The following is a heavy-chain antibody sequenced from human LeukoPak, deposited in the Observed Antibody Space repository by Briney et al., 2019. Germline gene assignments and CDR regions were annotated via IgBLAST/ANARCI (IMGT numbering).Heavy chain of an antibody. CDR2: IYYSGST. J-gene: IGHJ6*02. Sequence: SETLSLTCTVSGGSISIGRYYWSWIRQDPGKGLDWIGYIYYSGSTYYNPSLKSRVTISVDTSKNQFSLKLSSVTAADTAVYYCAGWLVAYYYYYDMDVWGQGTTVTVSS. D-gene: IGHD6-19*01. CDR1: GGSISIGRYY. V-gene: IGHV4-31*03. CDR3: AGWLVAYYYYYDMDV.